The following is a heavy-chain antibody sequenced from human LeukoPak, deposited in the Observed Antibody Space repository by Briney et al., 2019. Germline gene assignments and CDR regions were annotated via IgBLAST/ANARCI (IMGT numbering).Heavy chain of an antibody. Sequence: SETLSLTCTVSGGSIGGYYWSWIRQPPEKGLEWIGYIYYSGSTKYNPSLNSRVTISVDTSSNQFSLKMNSVTAADTAVYYCARGQWFRAFWSRGTPVTVSS. V-gene: IGHV4-59*12. D-gene: IGHD3-10*01. CDR1: GGSIGGYY. CDR3: ARGQWFRAF. J-gene: IGHJ4*02. CDR2: IYYSGST.